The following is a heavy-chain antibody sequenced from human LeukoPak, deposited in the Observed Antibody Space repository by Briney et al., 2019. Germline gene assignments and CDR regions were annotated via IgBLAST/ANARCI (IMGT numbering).Heavy chain of an antibody. J-gene: IGHJ4*02. CDR3: ARHRGQQPIDY. CDR2: IDYGGST. Sequence: GSLRLSCAASGFTFSRYAMTWVRQGPGKGLEWIGSIDYGGSTYYNPSLKSRVTISEDTSKNQFSLKLSSVTAADTAVYYCARHRGQQPIDYWGQGTLATVSS. CDR1: GFTFSRYA. V-gene: IGHV4-39*01. D-gene: IGHD6-13*01.